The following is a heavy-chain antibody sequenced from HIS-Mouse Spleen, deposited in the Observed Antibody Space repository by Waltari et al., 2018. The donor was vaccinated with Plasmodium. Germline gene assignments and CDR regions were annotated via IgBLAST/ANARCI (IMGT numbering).Heavy chain of an antibody. CDR3: ARVLGYKAAAGTFVEYFQH. J-gene: IGHJ1*01. V-gene: IGHV1-2*02. CDR1: GYTFTGYY. D-gene: IGHD6-13*01. CDR2: INPNSGGT. Sequence: QVQLVQSGAEVKKPGASVKVSCKASGYTFTGYYMHWVRQAPGQGLEWMGWINPNSGGTNYAQKFQGRVTMTRDTSISTAYMELGRLRSDDTALYYCARVLGYKAAAGTFVEYFQHWGQGTLVTVSS.